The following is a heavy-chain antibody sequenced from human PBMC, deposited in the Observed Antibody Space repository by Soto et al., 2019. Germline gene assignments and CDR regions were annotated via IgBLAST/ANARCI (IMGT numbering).Heavy chain of an antibody. CDR1: GFTFSSYA. CDR2: ISGSGGST. D-gene: IGHD2-8*01. J-gene: IGHJ4*02. Sequence: GGSLRLSCAASGFTFSSYAMSWVRQAPGKGLEWVSAISGSGGSTYYAVSVKGGFTISRDNSKNTLYLQMNSLRAEDTSFFFCAKFRYCTNGVCYTGFDYWGQGTLVTVSS. CDR3: AKFRYCTNGVCYTGFDY. V-gene: IGHV3-23*01.